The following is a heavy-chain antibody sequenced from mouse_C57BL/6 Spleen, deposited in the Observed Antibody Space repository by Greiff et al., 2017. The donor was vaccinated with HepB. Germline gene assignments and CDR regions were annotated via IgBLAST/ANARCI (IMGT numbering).Heavy chain of an antibody. CDR1: GFNFTDYY. V-gene: IGHV14-1*01. CDR3: NTRGGEYGVFDY. Sequence: EVQLQESGAELVRPGASVKLSCTASGFNFTDYYMHWVKQRPEQGLEWIGRIDPEDGGTDYDQKFQGKATMTADKSSNTAYLQLSSLTSEDTAVYYCNTRGGEYGVFDYWGQGTTLTVSS. CDR2: IDPEDGGT. D-gene: IGHD1-2*01. J-gene: IGHJ2*01.